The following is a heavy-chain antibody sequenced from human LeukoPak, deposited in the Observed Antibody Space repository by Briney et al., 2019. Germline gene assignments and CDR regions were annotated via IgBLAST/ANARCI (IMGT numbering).Heavy chain of an antibody. CDR2: ISAYNGNT. CDR3: ARVNRIIAVAGYDAFDI. J-gene: IGHJ3*02. CDR1: GYTFTSYG. D-gene: IGHD6-19*01. V-gene: IGHV1-18*01. Sequence: ASVKVSCKASGYTFTSYGISWVRQAPGQGLEWMGWISAYNGNTNYAQKLQGRVTMTTDTSTSTAYMELRSLRSDDTAVYYCARVNRIIAVAGYDAFDIWGQGTMVTVSS.